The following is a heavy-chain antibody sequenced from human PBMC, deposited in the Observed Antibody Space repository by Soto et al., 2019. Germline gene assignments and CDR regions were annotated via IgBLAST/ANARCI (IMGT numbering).Heavy chain of an antibody. CDR1: GGSFSGYY. Sequence: SETLSLTCAVYGGSFSGYYWSWIRQPPGKGLEWIGEINHSGSTNYNPSLKSRVTISVDTSKNQFSLKLSSVTAADTAVYYCAREGWDQYYYDSSGYFYWGQGTLVTVSS. J-gene: IGHJ4*02. D-gene: IGHD3-22*01. V-gene: IGHV4-34*01. CDR3: AREGWDQYYYDSSGYFY. CDR2: INHSGST.